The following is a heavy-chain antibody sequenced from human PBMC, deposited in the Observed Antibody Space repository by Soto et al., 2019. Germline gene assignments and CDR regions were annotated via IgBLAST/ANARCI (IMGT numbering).Heavy chain of an antibody. V-gene: IGHV3-23*01. D-gene: IGHD3-3*02. CDR1: GFTFSNYW. CDR3: AKRELDDR. Sequence: GGSLRLSCTASGFTFSNYWLSWVRQAPGKGLEWISAISGDGGRTDYADSVKGRFTISRDNSKNTLFLQMNTLTAEDTAIYYCAKRELDDRWGQGTLVTVSS. CDR2: ISGDGGRT. J-gene: IGHJ4*02.